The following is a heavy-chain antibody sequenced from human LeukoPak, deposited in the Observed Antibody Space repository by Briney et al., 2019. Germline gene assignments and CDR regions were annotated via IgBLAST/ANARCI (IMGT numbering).Heavy chain of an antibody. CDR1: DFTVSDKY. Sequence: GGSLRLSRAASDFTVSDKYMSWVRQGPGKGLEWVSALYTGVDTYYADSVKGRFTISRDNSKNTLYLQMNSLRAEDTAVYYCAKLSQQLVLYCWFDPWGQGTLVTVSS. V-gene: IGHV3-53*01. D-gene: IGHD6-13*01. CDR2: LYTGVDT. CDR3: AKLSQQLVLYCWFDP. J-gene: IGHJ5*02.